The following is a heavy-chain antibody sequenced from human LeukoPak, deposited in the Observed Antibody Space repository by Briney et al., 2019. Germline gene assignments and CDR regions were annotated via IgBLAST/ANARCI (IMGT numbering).Heavy chain of an antibody. V-gene: IGHV4-4*07. CDR3: ARARRYSSSSGWFDP. J-gene: IGHJ5*02. CDR1: GDSISNYY. D-gene: IGHD6-6*01. Sequence: SETLSLTCTVSGDSISNYYWSWIRQPAGKGLEWIGRIYTSGSTNYNPSLKSRVTMSVDTSKNQFSLKLSSVTAADTAVYYCARARRYSSSSGWFDPWGQGTLVTVSS. CDR2: IYTSGST.